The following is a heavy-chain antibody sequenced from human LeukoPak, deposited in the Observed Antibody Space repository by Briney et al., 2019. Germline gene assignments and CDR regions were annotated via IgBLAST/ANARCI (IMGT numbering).Heavy chain of an antibody. J-gene: IGHJ6*03. Sequence: SETLSLTCTVSGGSISSSSYYWGWIRQPPGKGLEWIGSIYYSGSTYYNPSLKSRVTISVDTSKNQFSLKLSSVTAADTAVYYCARDYAVTTHYYYYMDVWGKGTTVTVSS. D-gene: IGHD4-17*01. CDR3: ARDYAVTTHYYYYMDV. V-gene: IGHV4-39*07. CDR1: GGSISSSSYY. CDR2: IYYSGST.